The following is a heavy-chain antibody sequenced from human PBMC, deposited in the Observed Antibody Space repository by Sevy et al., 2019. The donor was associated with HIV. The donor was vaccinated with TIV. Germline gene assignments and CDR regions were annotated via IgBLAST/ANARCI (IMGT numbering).Heavy chain of an antibody. J-gene: IGHJ4*02. D-gene: IGHD3-3*01. CDR2: ISFSGSKT. CDR3: AKTPFMDFWNDYYSFYFDF. CDR1: GFNFNNYA. Sequence: GGSLRLSCAAAGFNFNNYAMTWVRQAPGKGLGWVSGISFSGSKTYYAESVKGRFSISRDPSKNTLYLQMNNVRVEDTAVYFCAKTPFMDFWNDYYSFYFDFWGQGTLVTVSS. V-gene: IGHV3-23*01.